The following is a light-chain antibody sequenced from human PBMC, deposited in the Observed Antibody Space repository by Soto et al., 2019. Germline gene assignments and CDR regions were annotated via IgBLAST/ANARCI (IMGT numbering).Light chain of an antibody. Sequence: DIQMTQSPSTLSASVGDRVIITCRASQSVSSWLAWYQHKPGKAPKLLIYKASSLESVVSSRFSGSGSGTELTLTSNSLQLDYFATYYCQQHRSYPGTFGQGTGLEIK. CDR3: QQHRSYPGT. CDR2: KAS. J-gene: IGKJ5*01. CDR1: QSVSSW. V-gene: IGKV1-5*03.